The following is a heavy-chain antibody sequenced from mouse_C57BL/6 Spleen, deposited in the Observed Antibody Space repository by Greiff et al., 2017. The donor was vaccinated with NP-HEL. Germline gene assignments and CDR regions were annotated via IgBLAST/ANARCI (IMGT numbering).Heavy chain of an antibody. J-gene: IGHJ1*03. D-gene: IGHD4-1*01. CDR2: IDPETGGT. Sequence: VKLQESGAELVRPGASVTLSCKASGYTFTDYEMHWVKQTPVHGLEWIGAIDPETGGTAYNQKFKGKAILTADKSSSTAYMELRSLTSEDSAVYYCTRTGTGGYFDVWGTGTTVTVSS. CDR3: TRTGTGGYFDV. V-gene: IGHV1-15*01. CDR1: GYTFTDYE.